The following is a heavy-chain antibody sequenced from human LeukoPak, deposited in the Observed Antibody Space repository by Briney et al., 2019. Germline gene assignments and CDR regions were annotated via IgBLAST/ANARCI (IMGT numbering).Heavy chain of an antibody. CDR2: ISSDGSMI. Sequence: GGSLRLSCAASGFTLSSYSMNWVRQAPGKGLEWISCISSDGSMIGYADSVKGRFTISRDNTKNSVYLQMNSLRAEDTAVYYCTSASYFTWGQGTLVTVSS. V-gene: IGHV3-48*04. CDR1: GFTLSSYS. J-gene: IGHJ4*02. D-gene: IGHD1-26*01. CDR3: TSASYFT.